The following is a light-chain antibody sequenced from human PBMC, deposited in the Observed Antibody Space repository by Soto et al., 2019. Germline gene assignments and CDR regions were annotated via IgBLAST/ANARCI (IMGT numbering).Light chain of an antibody. V-gene: IGLV1-51*01. Sequence: QSVLTQSSSVSAAAGQKVTISCSGSYSNIGSNFVSWYQHLPGSAPKLGIYDNTQRPSGIPDRFSGSKSGSSATLGITGLQTGDEADYYCGTWDRSLHVVVFGGGTKVTVL. J-gene: IGLJ2*01. CDR1: YSNIGSNF. CDR2: DNT. CDR3: GTWDRSLHVVV.